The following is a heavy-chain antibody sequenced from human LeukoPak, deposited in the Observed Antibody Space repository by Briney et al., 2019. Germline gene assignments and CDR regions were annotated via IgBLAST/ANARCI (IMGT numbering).Heavy chain of an antibody. D-gene: IGHD3-22*01. CDR3: ARDLGQYYDTSDNWFDP. V-gene: IGHV3-74*01. CDR2: INSDGINT. Sequence: GGSLRLSCAASGFTFSNYWMHWVRQAPGKGLVWVSRINSDGINTSYADSVKGRFTISRDNAKNTLNLQMNSLRAEDTAVYYCARDLGQYYDTSDNWFDPWGQGTLVTVPS. J-gene: IGHJ5*02. CDR1: GFTFSNYW.